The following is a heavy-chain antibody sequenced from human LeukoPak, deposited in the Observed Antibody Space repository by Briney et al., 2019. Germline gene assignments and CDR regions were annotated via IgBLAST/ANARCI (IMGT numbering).Heavy chain of an antibody. J-gene: IGHJ4*02. CDR1: GYTFTDYY. CDR3: ARDLWGWGSDYLDY. V-gene: IGHV1-2*06. Sequence: GASVKVSCKASGYTFTDYYVHWVRLVTGQGLEWMGRISPNSGATNYAEKFRGRVTMARDTSINTVYMEMSSLRSDDTAVYYCARDLWGWGSDYLDYWRQGTLVTVSP. D-gene: IGHD4/OR15-4a*01. CDR2: ISPNSGAT.